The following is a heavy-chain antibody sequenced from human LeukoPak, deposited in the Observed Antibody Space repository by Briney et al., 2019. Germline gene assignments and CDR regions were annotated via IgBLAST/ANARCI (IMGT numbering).Heavy chain of an antibody. CDR1: GFIFSNYG. V-gene: IGHV3-30*02. CDR3: AKDGPYRAVAGSYYHYMDV. D-gene: IGHD6-19*01. CDR2: IRYDGSNK. Sequence: GGSLRLSCAASGFIFSNYGMHWVRQAPGKGLEWVAFIRYDGSNKYYADSVKGRFIISRDNSKNTLYLQMNSLRAEDTAVYYCAKDGPYRAVAGSYYHYMDVWGKGTTVTVSS. J-gene: IGHJ6*03.